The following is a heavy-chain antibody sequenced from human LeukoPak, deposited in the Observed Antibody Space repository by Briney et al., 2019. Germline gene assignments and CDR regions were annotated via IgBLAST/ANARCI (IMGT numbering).Heavy chain of an antibody. J-gene: IGHJ6*03. V-gene: IGHV4-38-2*02. D-gene: IGHD6-25*01. Sequence: SETLSLTCIVSGYSIRSGYYWGWIRQPPGKGLEWIGSISHSGRTYYNPSLKSRVTISVDTSKNQFSLSLRSVTAADTAVYYCAKGSSAGYYYYYYYMDVWGKGTTVTVSS. CDR1: GYSIRSGYY. CDR3: AKGSSAGYYYYYYYMDV. CDR2: ISHSGRT.